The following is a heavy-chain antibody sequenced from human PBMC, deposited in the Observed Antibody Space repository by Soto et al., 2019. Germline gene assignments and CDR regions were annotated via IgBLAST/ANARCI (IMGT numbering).Heavy chain of an antibody. D-gene: IGHD3-10*01. Sequence: VVFLRVSCAAAEFTCSSYGMHWVRQAPGKGLEWVAVIWYDGSNKYYADSVKGRFTISRDNSKNTLYLQMNSLRAEDTAVYYCARDGITMVRGAAAGYGMDVWGQGTTVTVSS. CDR1: EFTCSSYG. V-gene: IGHV3-33*01. CDR3: ARDGITMVRGAAAGYGMDV. J-gene: IGHJ6*02. CDR2: IWYDGSNK.